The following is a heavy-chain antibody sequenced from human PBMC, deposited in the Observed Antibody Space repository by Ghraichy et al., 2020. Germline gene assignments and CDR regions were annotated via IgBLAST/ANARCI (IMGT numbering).Heavy chain of an antibody. CDR2: IKQDESEK. J-gene: IGHJ4*02. CDR1: GFTFSDYW. V-gene: IGHV3-7*01. CDR3: AKTYYYGSGSADY. Sequence: GGSLRLSCAVSGFTFSDYWMIWVRQAPGKGLEWVANIKQDESEKYYVDSVRGRFTISRDNAKNSLYLQMNSLRVEDTAVYYCAKTYYYGSGSADYWGQGTLVTVAS. D-gene: IGHD3-10*01.